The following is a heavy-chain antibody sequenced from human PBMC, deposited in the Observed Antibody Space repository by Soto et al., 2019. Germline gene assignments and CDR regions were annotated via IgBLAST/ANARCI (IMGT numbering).Heavy chain of an antibody. V-gene: IGHV4-59*01. CDR2: IYYSRTT. CDR3: AREVGASPDYFDY. J-gene: IGHJ4*02. Sequence: QVQLQESGPGLVKPSETLSLTCTVSGGSISSYYWNWIRQPLGKGLEWIGYIYYSRTTNYNPSLKSRVTISVDTSKNQFSLRLSSVTAADTAVYYCAREVGASPDYFDYWGQGTLVTVSS. D-gene: IGHD1-26*01. CDR1: GGSISSYY.